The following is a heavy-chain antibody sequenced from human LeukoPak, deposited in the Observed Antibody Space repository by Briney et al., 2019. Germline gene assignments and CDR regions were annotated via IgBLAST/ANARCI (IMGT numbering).Heavy chain of an antibody. V-gene: IGHV1-69*13. Sequence: SVRVSCKASGGTFSSYAISWVRQAPGQGLEWMGGIIPIFGTANYAQKFQGRVTVTADESTSTAYMELSSLRSEDTAVYYCAREEDNSSGYYWFDPWGQGTLVTVSS. J-gene: IGHJ5*02. D-gene: IGHD3-22*01. CDR3: AREEDNSSGYYWFDP. CDR1: GGTFSSYA. CDR2: IIPIFGTA.